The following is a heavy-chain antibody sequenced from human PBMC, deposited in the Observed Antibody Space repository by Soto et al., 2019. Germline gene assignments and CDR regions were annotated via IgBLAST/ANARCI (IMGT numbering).Heavy chain of an antibody. CDR1: GFTFSSYA. CDR2: ISYDGSNK. Sequence: GGSLRLSCAASGFTFSSYAMHWVRQAPGKGLEWVAVISYDGSNKYYADSVKGRFTISRDNSKNTLYLQMNSLRAEDTAVYYCARSDGTIVGATYDYWGQGTLVTVSS. V-gene: IGHV3-30-3*01. J-gene: IGHJ4*02. D-gene: IGHD1-26*01. CDR3: ARSDGTIVGATYDY.